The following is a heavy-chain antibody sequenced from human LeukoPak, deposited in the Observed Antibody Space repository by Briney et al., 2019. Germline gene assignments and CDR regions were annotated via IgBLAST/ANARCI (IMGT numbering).Heavy chain of an antibody. Sequence: SETLSLTCTVSGGSISSYYWSWIRQPPGKRLEWIGYIYYTGSTNYNPSLKSRVTISIDTSKTQFSLKLSSVTAADTAVYYCASTYFGSGSYPLDYWGQGTLVTVSS. D-gene: IGHD3-10*01. V-gene: IGHV4-59*01. CDR2: IYYTGST. J-gene: IGHJ4*02. CDR1: GGSISSYY. CDR3: ASTYFGSGSYPLDY.